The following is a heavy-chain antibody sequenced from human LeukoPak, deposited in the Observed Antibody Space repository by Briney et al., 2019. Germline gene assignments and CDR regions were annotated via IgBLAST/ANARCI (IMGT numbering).Heavy chain of an antibody. V-gene: IGHV4-59*01. J-gene: IGHJ4*02. CDR2: IYYSGST. CDR3: ARKSTSWYAPFDS. Sequence: KPSETLSLTCTVSGGSISSYYWSWIRQPPGKGLEWIGYIYYSGSTNYNPSLRGRVTIPVDTSKNHFSLRLSSVTAADTAVYYCARKSTSWYAPFDSWGQGTLVTVSS. CDR1: GGSISSYY. D-gene: IGHD2-2*01.